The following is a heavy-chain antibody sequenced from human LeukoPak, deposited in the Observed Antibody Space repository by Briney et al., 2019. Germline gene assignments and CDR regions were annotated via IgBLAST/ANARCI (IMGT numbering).Heavy chain of an antibody. CDR1: GFSFSSYR. Sequence: GGSLRLSCAASGFSFSSYRMNWVRQAPGKGLEWVSSVSNSGDYIHYADSVKGRFTISRDNAKNSLYLQMNSLRAEDTAVYYCAELGITMIGGVWGKGTTVTISS. CDR2: VSNSGDYI. CDR3: AELGITMIGGV. V-gene: IGHV3-21*01. J-gene: IGHJ6*04. D-gene: IGHD3-10*02.